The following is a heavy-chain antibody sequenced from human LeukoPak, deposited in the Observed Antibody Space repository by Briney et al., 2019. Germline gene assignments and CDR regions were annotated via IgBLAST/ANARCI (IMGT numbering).Heavy chain of an antibody. D-gene: IGHD2-2*01. V-gene: IGHV3-11*05. J-gene: IGHJ4*02. CDR1: RFTFSDYY. Sequence: GGSLRLSCAASRFTFSDYYMSWIRQAPGKGLEWVSYISSSSSYTNYADSVKGRFTISRDNAKNSLYLQMNSLRAKDTAVYYCARGRAVIVPAYYFDYECQGTLVTVSS. CDR3: ARGRAVIVPAYYFDY. CDR2: ISSSSSYT.